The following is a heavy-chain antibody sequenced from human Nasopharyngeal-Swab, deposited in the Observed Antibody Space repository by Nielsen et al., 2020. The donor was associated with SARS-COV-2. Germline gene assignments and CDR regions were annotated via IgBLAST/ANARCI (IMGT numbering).Heavy chain of an antibody. Sequence: GESLKISCAASGFTFSSYWTHWVRQAPGKGLVWVSRINSDGSRTSYADSVKGRFTISRDNAKNTLYLQMNSLRAEDTAVYYCSRDPFGAMVDYFDYWGQGTLVTVSS. J-gene: IGHJ4*02. CDR3: SRDPFGAMVDYFDY. D-gene: IGHD5-18*01. CDR2: INSDGSRT. V-gene: IGHV3-74*01. CDR1: GFTFSSYW.